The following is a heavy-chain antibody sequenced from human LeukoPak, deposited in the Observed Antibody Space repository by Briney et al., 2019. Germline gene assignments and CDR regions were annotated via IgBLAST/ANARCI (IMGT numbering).Heavy chain of an antibody. Sequence: SETLSLTCAVSGGSISSSNWWSWVRQPPGKGLEWIGEIYHSGSTNYNPSLKSRVTISVDKSKNQFSLKLSSVTAADTAVYYCARDPVVVVAATRGGYGMDVWGQGTMVTVSS. J-gene: IGHJ6*02. D-gene: IGHD2-15*01. CDR3: ARDPVVVVAATRGGYGMDV. CDR2: IYHSGST. V-gene: IGHV4-4*02. CDR1: GGSISSSNW.